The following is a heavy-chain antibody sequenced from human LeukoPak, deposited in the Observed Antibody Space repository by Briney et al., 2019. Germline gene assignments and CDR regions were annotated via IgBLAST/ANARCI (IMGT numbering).Heavy chain of an antibody. CDR1: GFTFSNAW. CDR2: IKSKTDGGTT. Sequence: GGSLRLSCAASGFTFSNAWMSWVRQAPGKGLEWVGRIKSKTDGGTTDYAAPVKGRFSISRDDSKNTLFLQMNSLRAEDTAMYYCAKDWGYDTGTYGESWGQGTLVTVSS. D-gene: IGHD3-10*01. V-gene: IGHV3-15*01. CDR3: AKDWGYDTGTYGES. J-gene: IGHJ4*02.